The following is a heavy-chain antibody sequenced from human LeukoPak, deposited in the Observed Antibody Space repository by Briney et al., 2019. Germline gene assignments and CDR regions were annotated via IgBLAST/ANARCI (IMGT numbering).Heavy chain of an antibody. Sequence: GGSLRLSXAASGFTFSSYWMSWVRQAPGKGLEWVANIKQDGSEKYYVDSVKGRFTISRDNAKNSLYLQMNSLRAEDKAVYYCARARCTNGVCYTQDYYFDYWGQGTLVTVSS. D-gene: IGHD2-8*01. CDR2: IKQDGSEK. CDR1: GFTFSSYW. CDR3: ARARCTNGVCYTQDYYFDY. V-gene: IGHV3-7*01. J-gene: IGHJ4*02.